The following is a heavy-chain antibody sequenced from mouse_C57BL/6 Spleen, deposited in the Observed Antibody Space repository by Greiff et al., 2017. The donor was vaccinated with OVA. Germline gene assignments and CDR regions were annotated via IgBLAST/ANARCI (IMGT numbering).Heavy chain of an antibody. Sequence: EVQVVESGGGLVKPGGSLKLSCAASGFTLSDYGMHWVRQAPEKGLEWVAYISSGSSTIYYADTVKGRFTISRDNAKNTLFLQMTSLRSEDTAMYYCARWGIDGGSYWGQGTTLTVSS. CDR1: GFTLSDYG. CDR2: ISSGSSTI. J-gene: IGHJ2*01. V-gene: IGHV5-17*01. CDR3: ARWGIDGGSY.